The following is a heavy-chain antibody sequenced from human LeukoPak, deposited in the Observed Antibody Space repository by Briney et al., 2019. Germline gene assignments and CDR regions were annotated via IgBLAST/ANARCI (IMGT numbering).Heavy chain of an antibody. CDR3: AKEVGTFTLDY. J-gene: IGHJ4*02. V-gene: IGHV3-30*18. CDR2: ISYDGSDK. D-gene: IGHD1-26*01. CDR1: EFSFSTYG. Sequence: GGSLRLSCAASEFSFSTYGMHWVRQAPGKGLDWVTVISYDGSDKYYADSVKCRFTISRDNSRNTLYLQMNSLRVEDTAVYYCAKEVGTFTLDYWGQGTLVTVSS.